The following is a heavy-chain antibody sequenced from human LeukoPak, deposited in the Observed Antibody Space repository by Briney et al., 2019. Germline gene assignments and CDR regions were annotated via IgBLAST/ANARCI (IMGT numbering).Heavy chain of an antibody. CDR1: GGSISSSTYY. CDR2: ISTSGST. Sequence: SETLSLTCTVSGGSISSSTYYWSWIRQPAGKGLEWIGRISTSGSTKYNPSLKSRVTISIDTSKNQFSLKLSSLTAADTAVYYCARMRWIGGYWFDPWGRGTLVTISS. V-gene: IGHV4-61*02. J-gene: IGHJ5*02. D-gene: IGHD5-12*01. CDR3: ARMRWIGGYWFDP.